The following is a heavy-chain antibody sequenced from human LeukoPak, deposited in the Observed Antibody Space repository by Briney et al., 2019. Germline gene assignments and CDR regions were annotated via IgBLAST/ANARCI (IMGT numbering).Heavy chain of an antibody. Sequence: GGSLRLSCAASGFTFSSYSMNWVRQAPGKGLEWVSSISSSSSYIYYADSVKGRFAISRDNAKNSLYLQMNSLRAEDTAVYYCAREGGGDGDDYWGQGTLVTVSS. D-gene: IGHD2-21*01. CDR1: GFTFSSYS. J-gene: IGHJ4*02. V-gene: IGHV3-21*01. CDR3: AREGGGDGDDY. CDR2: ISSSSSYI.